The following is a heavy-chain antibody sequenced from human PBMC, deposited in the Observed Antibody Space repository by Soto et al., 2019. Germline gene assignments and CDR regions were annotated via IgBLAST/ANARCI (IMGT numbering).Heavy chain of an antibody. Sequence: PSETLSLTCTVSGGSISSGGYYWSLIRQHPGKGLEWIGYIYYSGSTYYNPSLKSRVTISVDTSKNQFSLKLSSVTAADTAVYYCARGSAGANYYYYGMDVWGQGTTVTVSS. CDR3: ARGSAGANYYYYGMDV. CDR1: GGSISSGGYY. J-gene: IGHJ6*02. V-gene: IGHV4-31*03. CDR2: IYYSGST. D-gene: IGHD6-19*01.